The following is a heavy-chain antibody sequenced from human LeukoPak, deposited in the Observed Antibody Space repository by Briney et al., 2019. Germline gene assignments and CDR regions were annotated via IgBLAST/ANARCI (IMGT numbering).Heavy chain of an antibody. CDR2: ISSSSSYI. Sequence: GGSLRLSCAASGFTFSSYSMNWVRQAPGKGLEWVSSISSSSSYIYYADSVKGRFTISRDNAKNSLYLQMNSLRAEDTAVYYCARGGRAAYYWFDPWGQGTLATVSS. CDR1: GFTFSSYS. CDR3: ARGGRAAYYWFDP. V-gene: IGHV3-21*01. D-gene: IGHD3-16*01. J-gene: IGHJ5*02.